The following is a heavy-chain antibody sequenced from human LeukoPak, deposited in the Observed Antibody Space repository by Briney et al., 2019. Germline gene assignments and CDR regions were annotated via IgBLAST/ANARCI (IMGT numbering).Heavy chain of an antibody. CDR1: GGSIISYY. D-gene: IGHD3-10*01. CDR2: IYYSGST. CDR3: ARGNYYGSGSRDAFDI. J-gene: IGHJ3*02. Sequence: SETLSLTCTVSGGSIISYYWSWIRQPPGKGLEWIGYIYYSGSTNYNPSLKSRVTISVDKSKNQFSLKLSSVTAADTAVYYCARGNYYGSGSRDAFDIWGQGTMVTVSS. V-gene: IGHV4-59*08.